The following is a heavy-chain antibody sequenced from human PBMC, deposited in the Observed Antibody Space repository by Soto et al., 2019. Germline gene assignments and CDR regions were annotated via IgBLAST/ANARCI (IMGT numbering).Heavy chain of an antibody. CDR2: IYSGGST. Sequence: EVQLVETGGGLIQPGGSLRLSCAASGFTVSSNYMSWVHQAPGKGLEWVSVIYSGGSTYYADSVKGRFTISRDNSKNTLYLQMNSLRAEDTAVYYCARGGITMVRDYYFDYWGQGTLVTVSS. J-gene: IGHJ4*02. CDR1: GFTVSSNY. D-gene: IGHD3-10*01. CDR3: ARGGITMVRDYYFDY. V-gene: IGHV3-53*02.